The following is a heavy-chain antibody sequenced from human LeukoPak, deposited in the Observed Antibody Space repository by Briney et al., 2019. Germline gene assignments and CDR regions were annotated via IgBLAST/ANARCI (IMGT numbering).Heavy chain of an antibody. V-gene: IGHV4-39*01. Sequence: PSETLSLTCTVSGGSLSSSSYFWGWIRQPPGKGLEWIGSIYYSGSTYYNPSLKSRVTISVDTSKNQFSLKLSSVTAADTAVYYCASLYYYASGSLHWFDPWGQGTLVTVSS. CDR1: GGSLSSSSYF. CDR2: IYYSGST. CDR3: ASLYYYASGSLHWFDP. J-gene: IGHJ5*02. D-gene: IGHD3-10*01.